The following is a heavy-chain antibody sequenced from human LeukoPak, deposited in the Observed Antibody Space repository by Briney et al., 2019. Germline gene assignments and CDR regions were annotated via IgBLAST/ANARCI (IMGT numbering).Heavy chain of an antibody. J-gene: IGHJ3*02. CDR3: ARDDYGGNSHDAFDI. CDR2: INPSSGST. D-gene: IGHD4-23*01. Sequence: ASVKVSCKASGYTLTYFYMHWLRQAPGQGIEWMGIINPSSGSTSYAQKFQGRVTMTRDTSTSTVYMELSSLGSEDTAVYYCARDDYGGNSHDAFDIWGKGTMVTVSS. CDR1: GYTLTYFY. V-gene: IGHV1-46*01.